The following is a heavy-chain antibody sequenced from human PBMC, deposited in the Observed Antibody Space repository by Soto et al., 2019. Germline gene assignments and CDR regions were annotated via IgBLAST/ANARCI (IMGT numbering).Heavy chain of an antibody. CDR1: GFTFSSYA. Sequence: GGSLRLSCAASGFTFSSYAMKWVRQAPGKGLEWVSLIGESGTPTYYADSVKGRFTISRDNSENTLYLQMNSLRAEDTAVYYCAKGDWDYIAGHFDYWGQGTLVTVSS. D-gene: IGHD1-7*01. CDR3: AKGDWDYIAGHFDY. J-gene: IGHJ4*02. V-gene: IGHV3-23*01. CDR2: IGESGTPT.